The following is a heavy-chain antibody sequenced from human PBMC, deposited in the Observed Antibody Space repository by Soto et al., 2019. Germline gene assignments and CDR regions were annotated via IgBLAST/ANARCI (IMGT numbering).Heavy chain of an antibody. D-gene: IGHD3-3*01. V-gene: IGHV1-18*01. CDR1: GYTFTSYG. J-gene: IGHJ6*02. CDR2: ISAYNGNT. CDR3: ARDAGDFWSGNYYYGMDV. Sequence: QVQLVQSGAEVKKPGASVKVSCKASGYTFTSYGISWVRQAPGQGLEWMGWISAYNGNTNYAQKLQGRVTMTTDTSTSTADMELRSLRSDDTAVYYCARDAGDFWSGNYYYGMDVWGQGTTVTVSS.